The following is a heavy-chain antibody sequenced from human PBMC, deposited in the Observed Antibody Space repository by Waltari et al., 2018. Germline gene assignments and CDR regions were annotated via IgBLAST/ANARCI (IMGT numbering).Heavy chain of an antibody. CDR3: ARVSYGSYFDY. J-gene: IGHJ4*02. Sequence: EVQLVESGGGLVQPGGSLRLSCAASGFTFSSYEMNWVRQAPGKGLEWVSYISSSGSTIYYADSVKGRFTISRDNAKNSLYLQMNSLRAEDTVVYYCARVSYGSYFDYWGQGTLVTVSS. V-gene: IGHV3-48*03. D-gene: IGHD5-18*01. CDR2: ISSSGSTI. CDR1: GFTFSSYE.